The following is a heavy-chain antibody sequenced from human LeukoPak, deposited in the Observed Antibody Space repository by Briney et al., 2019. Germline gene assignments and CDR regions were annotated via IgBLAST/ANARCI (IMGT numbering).Heavy chain of an antibody. CDR1: GYTLTELS. D-gene: IGHD6-19*01. V-gene: IGHV1-24*01. Sequence: ASEKVSCKVSGYTLTELSMHWVRQAPGKGLEWMGGFDPEDGETIYAQKFQGRVTMTEDTSTDTAYMELSSLRSEDTAVYYCATTSGPVIQSIAVAGEHYYYGMDVWGQGTTVTVSS. CDR2: FDPEDGET. CDR3: ATTSGPVIQSIAVAGEHYYYGMDV. J-gene: IGHJ6*02.